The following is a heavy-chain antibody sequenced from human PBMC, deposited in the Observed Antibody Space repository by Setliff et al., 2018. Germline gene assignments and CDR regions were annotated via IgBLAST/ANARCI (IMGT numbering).Heavy chain of an antibody. V-gene: IGHV1-18*01. CDR1: GYTFTDYG. J-gene: IGHJ4*02. D-gene: IGHD2-2*01. CDR3: ERLVRYCSTTSCQRTSGDDF. Sequence: ASVKVSCKASGYTFTDYGISWARQAPGQGLEWMGWISPYTGNTFYAPQFQGRVIMTTDTSAKTAYMDLRSLRSDDTAVYYCERLVRYCSTTSCQRTSGDDFWGLGTLVTVSS. CDR2: ISPYTGNT.